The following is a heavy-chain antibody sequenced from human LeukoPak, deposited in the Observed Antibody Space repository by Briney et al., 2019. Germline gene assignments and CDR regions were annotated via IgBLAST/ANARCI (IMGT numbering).Heavy chain of an antibody. CDR1: GYTFTSYY. Sequence: ASVKVSCKASGYTFTSYYMHWVRQAPGQGLEWMGIINPSGDSTSYAQKFQGRVTMTRDTSTSTVYMELSSLRSEDTAVYYCATGYCSSTSCYSLDYWGQGTLVTVSS. V-gene: IGHV1-46*03. J-gene: IGHJ4*02. CDR3: ATGYCSSTSCYSLDY. CDR2: INPSGDST. D-gene: IGHD2-2*01.